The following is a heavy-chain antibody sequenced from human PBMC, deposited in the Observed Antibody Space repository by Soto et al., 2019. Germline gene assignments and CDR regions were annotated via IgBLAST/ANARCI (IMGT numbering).Heavy chain of an antibody. Sequence: SETLSLTCTVSGGSISSGGYYWSWIRQHPGKGLEWIGYIYYSGSTYYNPSLKSRVTISVDTSKNQFSLKLSSVTAADTAVYYCARGDSSSWYTYYYYGMDVWGQGTTVTVSS. V-gene: IGHV4-31*03. J-gene: IGHJ6*02. D-gene: IGHD6-13*01. CDR1: GGSISSGGYY. CDR3: ARGDSSSWYTYYYYGMDV. CDR2: IYYSGST.